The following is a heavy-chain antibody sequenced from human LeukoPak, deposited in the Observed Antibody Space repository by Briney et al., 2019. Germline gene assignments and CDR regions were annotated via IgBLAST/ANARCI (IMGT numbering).Heavy chain of an antibody. V-gene: IGHV4-39*01. D-gene: IGHD2-2*02. CDR2: IYYSGST. J-gene: IGHJ5*02. Sequence: SETLSLNCTVSGGSISSSSYYSGWICQPPGKGLERIGSIYYSGSTYYNPSLKSRVTISVDTSKNQFSLKLSSVTAADTAVYYCARLSIVVVPAAISVFDPWGQGTLVTVSS. CDR3: ARLSIVVVPAAISVFDP. CDR1: GGSISSSSYY.